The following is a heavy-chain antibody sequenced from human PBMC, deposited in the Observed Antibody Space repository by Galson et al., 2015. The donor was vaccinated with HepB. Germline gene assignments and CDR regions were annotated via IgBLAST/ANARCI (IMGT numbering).Heavy chain of an antibody. CDR2: ISSSSTI. CDR1: GFTFSSYS. Sequence: SLRLSCAASGFTFSSYSMNWVRQAPGKGLEWVSYISSSSTIYYADSVKGRFTISRDNAKNSLYLQMNSLRAEDTAVYYCARVLRYSSSNRGWFDPWGQGTLVTVSS. V-gene: IGHV3-48*01. CDR3: ARVLRYSSSNRGWFDP. J-gene: IGHJ5*02. D-gene: IGHD6-6*01.